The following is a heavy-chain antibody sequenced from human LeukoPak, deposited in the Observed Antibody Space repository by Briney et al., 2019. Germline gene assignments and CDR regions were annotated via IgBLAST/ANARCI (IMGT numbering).Heavy chain of an antibody. D-gene: IGHD6-6*01. J-gene: IGHJ4*02. Sequence: PGGSLRLSCAASGFTFSNYAMSWVRQAPGKGLEWVSAISGSGGSTYYADAVKGRFTISRDNSKNTLYLQMNSLRAEDTAVYYCAKGVSGIAARHSTFDYWGQGTLVTVSS. CDR3: AKGVSGIAARHSTFDY. CDR1: GFTFSNYA. CDR2: ISGSGGST. V-gene: IGHV3-23*01.